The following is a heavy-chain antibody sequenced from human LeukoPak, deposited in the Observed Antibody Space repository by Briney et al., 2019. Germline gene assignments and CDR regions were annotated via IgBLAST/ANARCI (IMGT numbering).Heavy chain of an antibody. CDR1: GXTFSSYA. Sequence: GGSLRLSCAASGXTFSSYAMSWVRQAPGKGLEWVSAISGSGGSTYYADSVKGRFTISRDNSKNTLYLQMNSLRAEDTAVYYCAKDLFRRIAGDYWGQGTLVTVSS. V-gene: IGHV3-23*01. CDR3: AKDLFRRIAGDY. D-gene: IGHD6-13*01. CDR2: ISGSGGST. J-gene: IGHJ4*02.